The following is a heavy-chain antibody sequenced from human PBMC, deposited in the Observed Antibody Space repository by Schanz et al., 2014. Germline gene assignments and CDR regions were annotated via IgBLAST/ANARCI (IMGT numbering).Heavy chain of an antibody. CDR1: GFTFSSYA. D-gene: IGHD3-10*01. Sequence: EVQLLESGGGLVQPGGSLRLSCAASGFTFSSYAMSWVRQAPGKGLEWVSAISGSGGSTYYADSVKGRFTISRDNSKNTLYVQMNSLRAEDTAVYCCAKGRFGELRAYDIWGQGTMVTVSS. V-gene: IGHV3-23*01. J-gene: IGHJ3*02. CDR3: AKGRFGELRAYDI. CDR2: ISGSGGST.